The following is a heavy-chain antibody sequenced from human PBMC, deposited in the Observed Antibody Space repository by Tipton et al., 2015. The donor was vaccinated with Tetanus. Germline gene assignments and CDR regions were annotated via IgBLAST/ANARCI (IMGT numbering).Heavy chain of an antibody. J-gene: IGHJ4*02. CDR2: IYYSGST. V-gene: IGHV4-59*04. Sequence: TLSLTCTVSGGSISSYYWTWIRQPPGRGLEWIGYIYYSGSTYYNPSLKSRITMSVDTTKNQFSLTLPSVTAVDTAVYYCAQTRRACGTSVVYWGQGTLVTVSS. D-gene: IGHD1-26*01. CDR1: GGSISSYY. CDR3: AQTRRACGTSVVY.